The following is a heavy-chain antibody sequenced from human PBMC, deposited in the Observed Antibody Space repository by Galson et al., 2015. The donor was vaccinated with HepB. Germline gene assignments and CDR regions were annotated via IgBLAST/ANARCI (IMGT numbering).Heavy chain of an antibody. D-gene: IGHD3-10*01. CDR2: ISHDGTDK. V-gene: IGHV3-30*03. CDR3: AREGGE. Sequence: SLRLSCAASGFTLRSHWMHWVRQAPGKGLEWVAVISHDGTDKYYARSLEGRFTVSRDNSRSTLYLEMNNLRPDDTAIYYCAREGGEWGQGTLVTVSS. J-gene: IGHJ1*01. CDR1: GFTLRSHW.